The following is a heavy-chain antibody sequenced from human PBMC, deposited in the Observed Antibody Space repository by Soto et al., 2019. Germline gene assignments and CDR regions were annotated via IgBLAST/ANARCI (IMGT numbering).Heavy chain of an antibody. Sequence: PGGSLRLSCAGSGFPSKCYWWPWFARVQGKGPVWVARIYNDGTYADYADSVKGRFTISRDNAKDTLYLQMNDLRAEDSALYHCTRGPRATSAGTSAHWGQGTLVTVSS. J-gene: IGHJ4*02. CDR1: GFPSKCYW. D-gene: IGHD6-13*01. CDR2: IYNDGTYA. CDR3: TRGPRATSAGTSAH. V-gene: IGHV3-74*01.